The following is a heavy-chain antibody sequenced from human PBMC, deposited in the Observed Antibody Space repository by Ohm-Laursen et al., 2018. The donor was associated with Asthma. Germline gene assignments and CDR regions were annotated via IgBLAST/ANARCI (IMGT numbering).Heavy chain of an antibody. CDR3: TRRYSSSPASD. V-gene: IGHV3-73*01. J-gene: IGHJ4*02. D-gene: IGHD6-6*01. CDR1: GFTFSGSA. Sequence: SLRLSCTASGFTFSGSAMHWVRQASGKGLEWVGRIRSKANSYATAYAASVKGRFTISRDDSKNTAYLQMNSLKTEDTAVYYCTRRYSSSPASDWGQGTLVTVSS. CDR2: IRSKANSYAT.